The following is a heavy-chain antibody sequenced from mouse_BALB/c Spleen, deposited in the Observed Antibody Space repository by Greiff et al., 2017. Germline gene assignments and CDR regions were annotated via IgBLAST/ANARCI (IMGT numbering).Heavy chain of an antibody. CDR1: GFTFSSFG. Sequence: EVMLVESGGGLVQPGGSRKLSCAASGFTFSSFGMHWVRQAPEKGLEWVAYISSGSSTIYYADTVKGRFTISRDNPKNTLFLQMTSLRSEDTAMYYCAREATMITTSWFAYWGQGTLVTVSA. J-gene: IGHJ3*01. V-gene: IGHV5-17*02. D-gene: IGHD2-4*01. CDR2: ISSGSSTI. CDR3: AREATMITTSWFAY.